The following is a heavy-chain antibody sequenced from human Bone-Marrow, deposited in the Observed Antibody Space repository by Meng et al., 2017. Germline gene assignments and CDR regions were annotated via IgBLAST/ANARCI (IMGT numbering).Heavy chain of an antibody. D-gene: IGHD1-14*01. CDR1: GYTFTGYY. CDR2: MNPNSGNT. Sequence: ASVKVSCKASGYTFTGYYMHWVRQAPGQGLEWMGWMNPNSGNTGYAQKFQGRVTITRNTSISTAYMELSSLRSEDTAVYYCAILTYYYYYGMDVWGQGTTVTVSS. V-gene: IGHV1-8*03. J-gene: IGHJ6*02. CDR3: AILTYYYYYGMDV.